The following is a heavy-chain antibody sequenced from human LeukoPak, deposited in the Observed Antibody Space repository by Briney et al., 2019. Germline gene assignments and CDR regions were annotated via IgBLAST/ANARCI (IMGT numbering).Heavy chain of an antibody. Sequence: TGGSLRLSCAASGFTFSSYAMSWVRQAPGKGLEWVSAISGSGGSTYYADSVKGRFTISRDNSKNMLYLQMNSLRAGDTAVYYCAKRPYYDSSGYYFFDYWGQGTLVTVSS. CDR2: ISGSGGST. CDR3: AKRPYYDSSGYYFFDY. CDR1: GFTFSSYA. J-gene: IGHJ4*02. V-gene: IGHV3-23*01. D-gene: IGHD3-22*01.